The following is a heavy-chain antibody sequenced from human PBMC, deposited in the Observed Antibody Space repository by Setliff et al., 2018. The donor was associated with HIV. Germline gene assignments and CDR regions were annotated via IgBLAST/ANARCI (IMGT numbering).Heavy chain of an antibody. D-gene: IGHD5-12*01. CDR1: GYSFTNHY. CDR2: ISPTGGST. V-gene: IGHV1-46*01. J-gene: IGHJ3*02. CDR3: ASGGAWPRNGLDI. Sequence: GASVKVSCKPSGYSFTNHYMHWVRQAPGQGLEWMGVISPTGGSTRNTQKFQGRVAMTRDTSTSTVYMELSSLRSEDTAVYYCASGGAWPRNGLDIWGQGTMVTVSS.